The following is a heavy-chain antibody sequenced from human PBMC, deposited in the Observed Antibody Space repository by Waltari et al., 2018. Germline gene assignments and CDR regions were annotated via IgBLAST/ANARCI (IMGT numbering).Heavy chain of an antibody. CDR2: INPNSGGT. D-gene: IGHD6-19*01. Sequence: QVQLVQSGAEVKKPRASVKVSCKASGYTFTGYYMHWVRQAPGQGLEWMGWINPNSGGTNHAQKFQGRVTMTRDTSISPAYMELSRLRSDDTAVYYCVRLQWGYSSGWYTDYWGQGTLVTVSS. CDR3: VRLQWGYSSGWYTDY. CDR1: GYTFTGYY. J-gene: IGHJ4*02. V-gene: IGHV1-2*02.